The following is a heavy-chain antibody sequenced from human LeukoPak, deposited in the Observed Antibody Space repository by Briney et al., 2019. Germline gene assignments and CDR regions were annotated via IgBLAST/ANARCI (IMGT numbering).Heavy chain of an antibody. J-gene: IGHJ4*02. D-gene: IGHD1-26*01. V-gene: IGHV4-31*03. CDR1: GDSITSGGYY. CDR3: SRESGAFCPFGY. Sequence: SQTLSLTCTVSGDSITSGGYYWSWIRQRPGKGLEWIGYIYKTGSTYYNPSLNGRVTMSLDESSNQLSLNLTSVTAADTAIYYCSRESGAFCPFGYWGQGTLVIVPS. CDR2: IYKTGST.